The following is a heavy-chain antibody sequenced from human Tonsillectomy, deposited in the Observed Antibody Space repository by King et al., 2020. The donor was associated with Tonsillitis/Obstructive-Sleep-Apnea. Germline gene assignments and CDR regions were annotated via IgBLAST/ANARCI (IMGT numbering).Heavy chain of an antibody. V-gene: IGHV3-21*01. CDR2: ISSSSSYI. Sequence: VQLVESGGGLVKPGGSLRLSCAASGFTFISYSMNWVRQAPGKGLEWVSSISSSSSYIYFADCVKGRFTISRENAKNSLYLQMNTLRAEDTAVYYCAREFTGDYFDDWGQGTLVTVSS. CDR1: GFTFISYS. J-gene: IGHJ4*02. CDR3: AREFTGDYFDD. D-gene: IGHD2-8*02.